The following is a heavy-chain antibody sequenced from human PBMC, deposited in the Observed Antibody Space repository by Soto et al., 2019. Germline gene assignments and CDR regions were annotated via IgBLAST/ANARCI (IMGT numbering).Heavy chain of an antibody. CDR2: INPRGGRT. CDR3: ARHLVDCFDDSNTDYDAFDI. V-gene: IGHV1-46*03. D-gene: IGHD3-22*01. J-gene: IGHJ3*02. Sequence: QVHLVQSGAEVKKPGASVKVSCKASGYTFTNYYMHWVRQAPGQGLEWMGMINPRGGRTTYPQKCQDRVTMTTDTSTIRIYVELSSLRSEDTAVYFCARHLVDCFDDSNTDYDAFDIWGQGTMVTVSS. CDR1: GYTFTNYY.